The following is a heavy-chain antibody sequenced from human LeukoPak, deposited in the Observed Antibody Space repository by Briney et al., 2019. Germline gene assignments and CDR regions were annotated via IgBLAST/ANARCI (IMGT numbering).Heavy chain of an antibody. CDR2: ISGSGGTT. J-gene: IGHJ4*02. V-gene: IGHV3-23*01. Sequence: GGSLRLSCAASGFTFSSYSMSWVRQAPGKGLEWVSGISGSGGTTYYADSVKGRFTISRDNSKNTLYLQMNSLRAVDTAVYYCAKEGRIIAVAGHLDYWGQGTLVTVSS. CDR1: GFTFSSYS. CDR3: AKEGRIIAVAGHLDY. D-gene: IGHD6-19*01.